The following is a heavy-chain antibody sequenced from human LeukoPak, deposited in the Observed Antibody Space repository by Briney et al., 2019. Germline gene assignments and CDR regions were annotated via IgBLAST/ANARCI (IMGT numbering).Heavy chain of an antibody. Sequence: GESLKISCKGSGYSFTNYWIGWVRQMPGKGLEWMGIIYPIDSDTRYSPSFRGQVTFSGDKSISTAYLQWSSLKASDTAMYYCARPSAYGEDAFDVWGQGTMVTVSS. J-gene: IGHJ3*01. V-gene: IGHV5-51*01. CDR1: GYSFTNYW. CDR2: IYPIDSDT. D-gene: IGHD2-21*01. CDR3: ARPSAYGEDAFDV.